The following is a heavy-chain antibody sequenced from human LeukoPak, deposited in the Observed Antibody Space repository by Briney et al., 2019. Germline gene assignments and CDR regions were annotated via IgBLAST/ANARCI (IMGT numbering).Heavy chain of an antibody. D-gene: IGHD6-19*01. J-gene: IGHJ5*02. CDR2: ISAYNGNT. CDR3: ARRYIAVAGTSWFDP. CDR1: GYTFTSYG. V-gene: IGHV1-18*04. Sequence: ASVEVSCKASGYTFTSYGISWVRQAPGQGLEWMGWISAYNGNTNYAQKLQGRVTMTTDTSTSTAYMELRSLRSDDTAVYYCARRYIAVAGTSWFDPWGQGTLVTVSS.